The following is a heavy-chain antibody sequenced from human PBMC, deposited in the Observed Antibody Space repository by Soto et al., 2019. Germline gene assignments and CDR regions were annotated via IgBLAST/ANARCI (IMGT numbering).Heavy chain of an antibody. V-gene: IGHV1-3*01. CDR2: INAGNGNT. Sequence: ASVKVSCKASGYTFTSYAMHWVRQAPGQRLEWMGWINAGNGNTKYSQKFQGRVTITRDTSASTAYMELSSLRSEDTAVYYCARSKAGRGSSWYFSYWFDPWGQGTLVTVSS. CDR3: ARSKAGRGSSWYFSYWFDP. CDR1: GYTFTSYA. J-gene: IGHJ5*02. D-gene: IGHD6-13*01.